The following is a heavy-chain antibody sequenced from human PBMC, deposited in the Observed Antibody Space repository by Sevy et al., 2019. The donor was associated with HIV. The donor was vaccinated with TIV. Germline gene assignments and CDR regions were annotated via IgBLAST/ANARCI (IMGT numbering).Heavy chain of an antibody. D-gene: IGHD3-3*01. CDR1: GFTFSSYA. Sequence: GGSLRLSCSASGFTFSSYATHWVRQAPGKGLEYVSAISSNGGSTYYADSVKGRFTISRDNSKNTLYLQMSSLRAEDTAVYYCVKTVHGYYSFYYYYYMDVWGKGTTVTVSS. CDR3: VKTVHGYYSFYYYYYMDV. CDR2: ISSNGGST. J-gene: IGHJ6*03. V-gene: IGHV3-64D*06.